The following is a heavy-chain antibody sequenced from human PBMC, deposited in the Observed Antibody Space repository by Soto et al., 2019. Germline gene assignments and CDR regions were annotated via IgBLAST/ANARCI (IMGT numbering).Heavy chain of an antibody. CDR3: ARESIVVVVAATRYGMDV. J-gene: IGHJ6*02. CDR2: INPNSGDT. CDR1: GYTFTGYY. V-gene: IGHV1-2*04. Sequence: ASVKVSCKASGYTFTGYYMHWVRQAPGQGLEGMGWINPNSGDTNYAQKFQGWVTMTRDTSISTAYMELSRLRSDDTAVYYCARESIVVVVAATRYGMDVWGQGTTVTVSS. D-gene: IGHD2-15*01.